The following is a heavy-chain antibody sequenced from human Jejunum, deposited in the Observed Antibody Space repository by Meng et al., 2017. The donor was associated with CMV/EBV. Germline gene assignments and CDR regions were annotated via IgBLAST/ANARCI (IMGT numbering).Heavy chain of an antibody. D-gene: IGHD1-20*01. Sequence: GSISSGDYYGTWIRQPPGKGLEWIAYMFYSGATYYNPSLKSRVTISVDTSKNQFSLKLSSVTAADTAVYYCAARGGITGATSLGYWGQGTLVTVSS. CDR1: GSISSGDYY. J-gene: IGHJ4*02. CDR3: AARGGITGATSLGY. V-gene: IGHV4-30-4*08. CDR2: MFYSGAT.